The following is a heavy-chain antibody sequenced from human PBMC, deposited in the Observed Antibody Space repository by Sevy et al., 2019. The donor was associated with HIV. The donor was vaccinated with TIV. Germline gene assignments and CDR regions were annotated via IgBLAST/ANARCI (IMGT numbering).Heavy chain of an antibody. D-gene: IGHD3-22*01. V-gene: IGHV1-69*06. CDR1: GGTFSSYA. CDR3: ARAVRGYYDSSGYNEFDY. CDR2: IIPIFGTA. J-gene: IGHJ4*02. Sequence: ASVKVSCKASGGTFSSYAISWVRQAPGQGLEWMGGIIPIFGTANYAQKFQVRVTITADKSTSTAYMELSSLRSEDTAVYYCARAVRGYYDSSGYNEFDYWGQGTLVTVSS.